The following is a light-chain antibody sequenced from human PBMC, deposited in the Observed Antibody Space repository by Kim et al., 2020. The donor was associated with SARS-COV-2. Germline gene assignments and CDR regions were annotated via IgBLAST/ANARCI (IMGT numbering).Light chain of an antibody. V-gene: IGKV3-11*01. CDR3: QQRNSWPLT. Sequence: SLSAGERALLSCRASQSVKTNLAWYQQKPGQAPRLLIDDASNRAAGIPARFSGSGSGTDFTLTISSLEPEDFAIYYCQQRNSWPLTFGGGTKVEI. J-gene: IGKJ4*01. CDR1: QSVKTN. CDR2: DAS.